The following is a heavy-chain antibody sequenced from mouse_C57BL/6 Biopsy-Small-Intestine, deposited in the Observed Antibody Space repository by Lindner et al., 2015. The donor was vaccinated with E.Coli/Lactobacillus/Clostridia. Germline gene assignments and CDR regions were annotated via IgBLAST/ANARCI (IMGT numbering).Heavy chain of an antibody. J-gene: IGHJ2*01. V-gene: IGHV1-19*01. CDR1: GYSFTGYF. CDR2: INPYNDGT. Sequence: VQLQESGPELVKPGASVKISCKASGYSFTGYFMNWVKQSHGKSLEWIGVINPYNDGTSYNQKFQGKATLTVDKSSRTAYMELNSLTSEDSAVYYCARGHSNYGGFDYWGQGTTLTVSS. CDR3: ARGHSNYGGFDY. D-gene: IGHD2-5*01.